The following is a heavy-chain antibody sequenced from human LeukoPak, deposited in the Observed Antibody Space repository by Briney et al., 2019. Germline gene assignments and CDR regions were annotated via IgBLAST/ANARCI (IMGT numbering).Heavy chain of an antibody. V-gene: IGHV3-30-3*01. CDR1: GFTFSSYA. CDR3: ASPAPDYCSSTSCFDAFDI. J-gene: IGHJ3*02. CDR2: ISYDGSNK. Sequence: GGSLRLSCAASGFTFSSYAMHWVRQAPGKGLEWVAVISYDGSNKYYADSVKGRFTISRDNSKNTLYLQMNSLRAEDTAVYYCASPAPDYCSSTSCFDAFDIWGQGTMVTVSS. D-gene: IGHD2-2*01.